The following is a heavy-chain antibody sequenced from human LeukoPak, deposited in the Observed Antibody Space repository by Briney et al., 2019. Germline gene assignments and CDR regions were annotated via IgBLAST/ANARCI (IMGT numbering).Heavy chain of an antibody. CDR1: GFTFSSYG. Sequence: GGSLRLSCAASGFTFSSYGMHWVRQAPGKGLEWVAFIRYDGSNKYYADSVKGRFTISRDNSKNTLYLQMNSLRAEDTAVYYCAKDYLLAAISDYWGQGTLVTVSS. V-gene: IGHV3-30*02. CDR2: IRYDGSNK. D-gene: IGHD2-15*01. J-gene: IGHJ4*02. CDR3: AKDYLLAAISDY.